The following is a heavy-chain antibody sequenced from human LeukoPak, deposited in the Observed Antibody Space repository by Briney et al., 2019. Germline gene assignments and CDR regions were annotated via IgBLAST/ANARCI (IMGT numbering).Heavy chain of an antibody. CDR2: ISGSGSDI. Sequence: GGSLRLSCAASGFTFSTFSMNWVRQTPGKGLEWVSAISGSGSDIYYADSVKGRFTISRDNPKRSLYLQMNSLRAEDTAVYYCARRTFPNDAFDVWGQGTVVTVSS. V-gene: IGHV3-21*01. CDR3: ARRTFPNDAFDV. CDR1: GFTFSTFS. J-gene: IGHJ3*01. D-gene: IGHD1-7*01.